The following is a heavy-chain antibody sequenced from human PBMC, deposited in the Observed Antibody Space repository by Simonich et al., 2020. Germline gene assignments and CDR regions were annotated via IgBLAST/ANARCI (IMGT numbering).Heavy chain of an antibody. D-gene: IGHD6-13*01. CDR3: ARHAGFAFDI. Sequence: QLQLQESGPGLVKPSETLSLTCTVSGGSISSSSYYWGWIRQPPGKGLEWIGSIYSSGCTYYNPALKSRVTITVDTSKNQFSLKLSSVTAADTAVYYCARHAGFAFDIWGQGTMVTVSS. CDR2: IYSSGCT. CDR1: GGSISSSSYY. J-gene: IGHJ3*02. V-gene: IGHV4-39*01.